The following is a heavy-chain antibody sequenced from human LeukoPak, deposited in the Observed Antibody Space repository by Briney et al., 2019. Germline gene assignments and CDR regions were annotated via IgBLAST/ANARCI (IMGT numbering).Heavy chain of an antibody. CDR2: INGYGSTT. V-gene: IGHV3-74*01. Sequence: GGSLRLSCAASGFTFETYWMHWVRQAPGKGLEWVSCINGYGSTTNYADSVKGRFTISRDNAKNTLYLQANSLRVEDTAVYYCARDEPTVTTGPPVGSWGQGTLVTVSS. CDR1: GFTFETYW. J-gene: IGHJ4*02. CDR3: ARDEPTVTTGPPVGS. D-gene: IGHD4-17*01.